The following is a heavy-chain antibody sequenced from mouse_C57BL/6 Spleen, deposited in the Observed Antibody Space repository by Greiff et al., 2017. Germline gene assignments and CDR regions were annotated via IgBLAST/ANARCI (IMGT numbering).Heavy chain of an antibody. CDR3: ARAHYYSNYVWYFDV. J-gene: IGHJ1*03. V-gene: IGHV3-6*01. Sequence: VQLQESGPGLVKPSQSLSLTCSVTGYSITSGYYWNWLRQFPGNKLEWMGYISYDGSNNYNPSLQNRIAITRDTSKNQFFLKLNSVTTEDTATYYCARAHYYSNYVWYFDVWGTGTTVTVSS. CDR1: GYSITSGYY. D-gene: IGHD2-5*01. CDR2: ISYDGSN.